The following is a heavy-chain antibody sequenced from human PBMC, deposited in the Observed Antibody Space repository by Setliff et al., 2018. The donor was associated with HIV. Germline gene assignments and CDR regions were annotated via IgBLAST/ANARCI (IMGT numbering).Heavy chain of an antibody. V-gene: IGHV1-46*01. CDR2: INPSSGST. J-gene: IGHJ4*02. CDR3: VRGMTSYDSSGYSIPYYFDY. CDR1: GTNLLPYY. D-gene: IGHD3-22*01. Sequence: GASVKVSCKTSGTNLLPYYMHWVRQAPGQGLEWMGVINPSSGSTTYAQKFQGRVTMTRDTSTDTLYMDLSSLTSEDTAVYYCVRGMTSYDSSGYSIPYYFDYWGQGTLVTVSS.